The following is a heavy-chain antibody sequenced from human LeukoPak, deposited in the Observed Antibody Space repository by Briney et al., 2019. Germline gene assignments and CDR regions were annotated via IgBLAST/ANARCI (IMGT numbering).Heavy chain of an antibody. D-gene: IGHD3-10*01. J-gene: IGHJ4*02. CDR2: IKEDGSAK. CDR3: ARRGSLDN. CDR1: GFTFSNYW. V-gene: IGHV3-7*01. Sequence: TGGSLRLSCAASGFTFSNYWMSWVRQGPGKGLEWVANIKEDGSAKYYVDSVKGRFTISRDNAMNSLYLQMSSLRVEDTAVYYCARRGSLDNWGQGTLVTVSS.